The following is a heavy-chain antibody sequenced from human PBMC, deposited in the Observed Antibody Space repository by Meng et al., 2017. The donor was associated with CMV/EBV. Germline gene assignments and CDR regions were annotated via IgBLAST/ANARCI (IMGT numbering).Heavy chain of an antibody. V-gene: IGHV3-30*02. CDR2: IRYDGSNK. D-gene: IGHD1-26*01. Sequence: GGSLRLSCAVYGGSFSGYYWSWIRQPPGKGLEWVAFIRYDGSNKYYADSVKGRFTISRDNSKNTLYLQMNSLRAEDTAVYYCAKVSGGSGSLYYFDYWGQGTLVTVSS. CDR3: AKVSGGSGSLYYFDY. CDR1: GGSFSGYY. J-gene: IGHJ4*02.